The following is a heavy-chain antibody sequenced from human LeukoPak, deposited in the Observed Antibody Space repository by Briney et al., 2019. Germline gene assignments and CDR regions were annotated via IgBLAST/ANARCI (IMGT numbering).Heavy chain of an antibody. D-gene: IGHD3-22*01. CDR3: ARGPYSYDSSGCFDY. Sequence: SETLSLTCTVSDDSITMYYWTWIRQPAGKGLEWIGRIYTSGSTNYNPSLKSRVTISVDTSKNQFSLRLNSVTATDTAMYYCARGPYSYDSSGCFDYWGQGALVTVSS. J-gene: IGHJ4*02. V-gene: IGHV4-4*07. CDR1: DDSITMYY. CDR2: IYTSGST.